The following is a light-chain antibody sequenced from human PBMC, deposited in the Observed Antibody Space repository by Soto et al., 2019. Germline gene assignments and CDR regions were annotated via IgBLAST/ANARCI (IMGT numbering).Light chain of an antibody. CDR3: TSYTSTSNPFV. V-gene: IGLV2-14*01. Sequence: QSALTKPASVSGSPGQSITISCTGTSSDVGGFNHVSWYQQHPGKAPKLMIYEVSNRPSGVSNRFSGSKSGNTASLTISGLQAEDEADYYCTSYTSTSNPFVFGTGTKLTVL. CDR2: EVS. J-gene: IGLJ1*01. CDR1: SSDVGGFNH.